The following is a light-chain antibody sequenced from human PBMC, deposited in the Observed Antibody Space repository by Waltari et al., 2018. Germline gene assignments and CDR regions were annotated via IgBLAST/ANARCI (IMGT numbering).Light chain of an antibody. Sequence: DIQMTQSPSTLSPSVGDTVTITCRARPSISDYLAWYQQKPGKAPKLLIYDASTLKNGVPSRFSGSVSGTEFTLTISSLQPDDFATYYCQHYSGFSSRTFGQGTKVDIK. CDR2: DAS. CDR1: PSISDY. CDR3: QHYSGFSSRT. J-gene: IGKJ1*01. V-gene: IGKV1-5*01.